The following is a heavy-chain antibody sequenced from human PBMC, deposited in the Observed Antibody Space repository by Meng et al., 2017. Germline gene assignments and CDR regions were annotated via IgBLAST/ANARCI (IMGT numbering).Heavy chain of an antibody. CDR2: IYTSGST. CDR1: GGSISSGSYY. CDR3: ARDLGAYYYDSSGYSGGDY. Sequence: QAQLQGSGTGLVKPSQPLSRTCTVSGGSISSGSYYWSWIRQPAGKGLEWIGRIYTSGSTNYNPSLKSRVTISVDTSKNQFSLKLSSVTAADTAVYYCARDLGAYYYDSSGYSGGDYWGQGTLVTVSS. J-gene: IGHJ4*02. D-gene: IGHD3-22*01. V-gene: IGHV4-61*02.